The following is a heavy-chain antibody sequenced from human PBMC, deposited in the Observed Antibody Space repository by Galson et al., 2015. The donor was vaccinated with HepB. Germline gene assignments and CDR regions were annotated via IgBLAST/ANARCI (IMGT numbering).Heavy chain of an antibody. D-gene: IGHD7-27*01. CDR3: ARDLTGVDY. CDR1: GFTFSSYG. J-gene: IGHJ4*02. V-gene: IGHV3-53*01. CDR2: IYSGGST. Sequence: SLRLSCAASGFTFSSYGMHWVRQAPGKGLEWVSVIYSGGSTYYADSVKGRFTISRDNSKNTLYLQMNSLRAEDTAVYYCARDLTGVDYWGQGTLVTVSS.